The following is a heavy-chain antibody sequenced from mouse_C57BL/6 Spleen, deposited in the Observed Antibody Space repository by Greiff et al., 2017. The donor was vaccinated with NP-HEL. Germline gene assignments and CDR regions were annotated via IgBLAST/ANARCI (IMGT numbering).Heavy chain of an antibody. Sequence: QVQLQQPGAELVKPGASVKLSCKASGFTFTSYWMQWVKQRPGQGLEWIGEIDPSDSYTNYNQKFKGKATLTVDTSSSTAYMQLRSLTSEDSAVYYSARRYSNYVNDAMDYWGQGTSVTVSS. J-gene: IGHJ4*01. D-gene: IGHD2-5*01. CDR3: ARRYSNYVNDAMDY. V-gene: IGHV1-50*01. CDR1: GFTFTSYW. CDR2: IDPSDSYT.